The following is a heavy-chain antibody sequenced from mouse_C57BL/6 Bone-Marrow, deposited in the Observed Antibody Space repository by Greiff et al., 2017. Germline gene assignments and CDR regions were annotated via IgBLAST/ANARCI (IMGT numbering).Heavy chain of an antibody. CDR2: IYPRSGNT. CDR1: GYTFTSYG. V-gene: IGHV1-81*01. D-gene: IGHD2-1*01. Sequence: QVQLKQSGAELARPGASVKLSCKASGYTFTSYGISWVKQRTGQGLEWIGEIYPRSGNTYYNEKFKGKATLTADKSSSTAYMELRSLTSEDSAVYFCARVYYGNFFFDYWGQGTTLTVSS. J-gene: IGHJ2*01. CDR3: ARVYYGNFFFDY.